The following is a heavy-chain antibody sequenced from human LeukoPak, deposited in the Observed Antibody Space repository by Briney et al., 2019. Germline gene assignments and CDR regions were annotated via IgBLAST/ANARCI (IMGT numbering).Heavy chain of an antibody. CDR2: IKYDGSED. CDR1: GFTFSRYW. V-gene: IGHV3-7*01. J-gene: IGHJ4*02. D-gene: IGHD1-1*01. CDR3: KSGGAAPGSFDY. Sequence: PGGSLRLSCAASGFTFSRYWMSWVRQAPGKGLEGVANIKYDGSEDYYVDSVKGRFTISRENAKNTLYLQLNSRRVEHTAVYYCKSGGAAPGSFDYWGQGTLVTVSP.